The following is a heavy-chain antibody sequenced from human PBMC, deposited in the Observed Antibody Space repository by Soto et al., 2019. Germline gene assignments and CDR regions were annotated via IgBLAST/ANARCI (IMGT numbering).Heavy chain of an antibody. CDR2: IYYSGST. CDR3: ARGYYDILTGYYRFDYFDY. J-gene: IGHJ4*02. D-gene: IGHD3-9*01. V-gene: IGHV4-30-4*01. CDR1: GGSISSGDYY. Sequence: SETLSLTCTVSGGSISSGDYYWSWIRQPPGKGLEWIGYIYYSGSTYYNPSLKSRVTISVDTSKNQFSLKLSSVTAADTAVYYCARGYYDILTGYYRFDYFDYWGQGTLVTVSS.